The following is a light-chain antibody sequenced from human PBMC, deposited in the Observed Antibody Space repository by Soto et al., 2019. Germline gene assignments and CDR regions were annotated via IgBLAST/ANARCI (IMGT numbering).Light chain of an antibody. CDR1: NSDVGGYNY. Sequence: QSVLTQPASVSGSPGRTITISCTGTNSDVGGYNYVSWYQQHPGKAPELMIYDVSHRPSGVSNRFSGSKSDNTASLTISGLQAEDEADYYCSSYTSISTLYVFGTGTKVTVL. CDR3: SSYTSISTLYV. V-gene: IGLV2-14*01. CDR2: DVS. J-gene: IGLJ1*01.